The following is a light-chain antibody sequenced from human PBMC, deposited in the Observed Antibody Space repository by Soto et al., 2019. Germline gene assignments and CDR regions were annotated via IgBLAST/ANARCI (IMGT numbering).Light chain of an antibody. CDR2: EVT. CDR3: SSYTTSSNYV. V-gene: IGLV2-14*01. Sequence: QSVLTQPASVSGSPGQPITISCTATSSDVGTYNYVSWYQQHPGKVPKLIIYEVTKRPSGVSNRFSGSKSGNTASLTISGLQAEDEADYYCSSYTTSSNYVFGSGTKVTVL. CDR1: SSDVGTYNY. J-gene: IGLJ1*01.